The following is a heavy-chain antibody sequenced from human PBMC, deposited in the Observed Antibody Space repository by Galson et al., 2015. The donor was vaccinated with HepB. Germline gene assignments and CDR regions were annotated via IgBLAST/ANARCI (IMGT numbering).Heavy chain of an antibody. V-gene: IGHV3-30*18. CDR2: ISYDGSNK. J-gene: IGHJ6*02. Sequence: SLRLSCAASGFTFSSYGMHWVRQAPGKGLEWVAVISYDGSNKYYADSVKGRFTISRDNSKNTLYLQMNSLRAEDTAVYYCAKSYGDYGYYYYGMDVWGQGTTVTVSS. CDR3: AKSYGDYGYYYYGMDV. D-gene: IGHD4-17*01. CDR1: GFTFSSYG.